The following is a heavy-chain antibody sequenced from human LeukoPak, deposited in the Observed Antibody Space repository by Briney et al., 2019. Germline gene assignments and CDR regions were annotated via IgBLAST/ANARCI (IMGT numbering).Heavy chain of an antibody. Sequence: SETLSLTCTASGGSISSSSYYWGWIRQPPGKGLEWIGSIYYSGSTYYNPSLKSRVTISVDTSKNQFSLKLSSVTAADTAVYYCARTQKVVPAAIPLDWFDPWGQGTLVTVSS. CDR1: GGSISSSSYY. CDR2: IYYSGST. CDR3: ARTQKVVPAAIPLDWFDP. V-gene: IGHV4-39*01. D-gene: IGHD2-2*02. J-gene: IGHJ5*02.